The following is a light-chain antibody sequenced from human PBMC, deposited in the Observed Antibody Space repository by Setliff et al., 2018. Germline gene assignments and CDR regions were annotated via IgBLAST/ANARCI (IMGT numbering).Light chain of an antibody. CDR1: SRDVGSYDF. J-gene: IGLJ1*01. CDR2: DVT. Sequence: QSALTQPASGSGSPGQSITISCSGRSRDVGSYDFVSLYQQHPGKAPKLIIYDVTGRPSGVSDRFSGSTSGNTASLTISGLQAEDEAAYYCSSYTNSNTYVFGTGTKVTVL. CDR3: SSYTNSNTYV. V-gene: IGLV2-14*03.